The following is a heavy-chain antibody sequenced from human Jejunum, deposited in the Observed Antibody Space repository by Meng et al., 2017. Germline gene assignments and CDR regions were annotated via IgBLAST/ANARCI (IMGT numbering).Heavy chain of an antibody. D-gene: IGHD6-19*01. CDR1: GFTFSSFE. J-gene: IGHJ3*02. CDR2: ISNGGGRTK. CDR3: AREAGDLRAYDI. V-gene: IGHV3-48*03. Sequence: GESLKISCEVSGFTFSSFEMNWVRQAPGKGLEWLAYISNGGGRTKYYADSVKGRFTISRDNGLYLQMNSLRAEDTAVYYCAREAGDLRAYDIWGQGTMVTVSS.